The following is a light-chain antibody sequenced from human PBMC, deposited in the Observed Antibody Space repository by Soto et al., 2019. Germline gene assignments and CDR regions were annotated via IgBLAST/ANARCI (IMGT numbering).Light chain of an antibody. CDR2: AAS. CDR1: QSMSSY. CDR3: QQIYTTPLT. Sequence: DIQMTQSPSSLSASVGDRVTITCRASQSMSSYLNWYQQKPGKAPNLLIYAASTLQSGVPSRFSGSGSGTDFTLTIRSLQPEDFATYYCQQIYTTPLTCGGGTKVEIK. V-gene: IGKV1-39*01. J-gene: IGKJ4*01.